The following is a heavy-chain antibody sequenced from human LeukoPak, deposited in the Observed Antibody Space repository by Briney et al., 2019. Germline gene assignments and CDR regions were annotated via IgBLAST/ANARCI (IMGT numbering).Heavy chain of an antibody. CDR1: GYNFPIYW. V-gene: IGHV5-51*01. D-gene: IGHD3-22*01. J-gene: IGHJ4*02. CDR2: IYPGDSDT. CDR3: ARVPPDYYDNSGYFDY. Sequence: GESLKISCQGSGYNFPIYWIGWVRQMPGQGLEWMGIIYPGDSDTRYSPSFQGQVTISADKSISTAYLQWSSLKASDTAMYYCARVPPDYYDNSGYFDYWGQGTLVTVSS.